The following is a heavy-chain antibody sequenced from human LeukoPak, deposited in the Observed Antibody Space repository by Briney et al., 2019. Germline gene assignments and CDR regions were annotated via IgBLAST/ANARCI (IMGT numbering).Heavy chain of an antibody. Sequence: GGSLRLSCAASGFTFSNYAMSWVRQAPGKGLEWVSAISGSGGSTYYADSVKGRFTISRDNSKNTLYLQMNSLRAEDTAVYYCAKDSCSSTSCYGDYWGQGTLVTVSS. CDR2: ISGSGGST. CDR1: GFTFSNYA. V-gene: IGHV3-23*01. D-gene: IGHD2-2*01. CDR3: AKDSCSSTSCYGDY. J-gene: IGHJ4*02.